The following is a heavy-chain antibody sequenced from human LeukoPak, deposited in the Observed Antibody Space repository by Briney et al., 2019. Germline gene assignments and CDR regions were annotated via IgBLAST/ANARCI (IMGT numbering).Heavy chain of an antibody. J-gene: IGHJ4*02. CDR2: IRYDGSNK. V-gene: IGHV3-30*02. CDR3: AKDKVLRYFDWLFDLDY. CDR1: GFTVSSNY. Sequence: GGSLRLSCAASGFTVSSNYMSWVRQAPGKGLEWVAFIRYDGSNKYYADSVKGRFTISRDNSKNTLYLQMNSLRAEDTAEYYCAKDKVLRYFDWLFDLDYWGQGTLVTVSS. D-gene: IGHD3-9*01.